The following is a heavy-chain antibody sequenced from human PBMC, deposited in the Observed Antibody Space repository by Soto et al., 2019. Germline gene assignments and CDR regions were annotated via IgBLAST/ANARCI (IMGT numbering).Heavy chain of an antibody. J-gene: IGHJ3*02. CDR3: ARDRGYSGYDGTDTFDI. CDR1: SGSISSYY. D-gene: IGHD5-12*01. V-gene: IGHV4-59*01. CDR2: IYYSGST. Sequence: SETLSLTCTVSSGSISSYYWSWIRQPPGKGLEWIGYIYYSGSTNYNPSLKSRVTISVGTSKNQFSLKLSSVTAADTAVYYCARDRGYSGYDGTDTFDIWGQGTMVTV.